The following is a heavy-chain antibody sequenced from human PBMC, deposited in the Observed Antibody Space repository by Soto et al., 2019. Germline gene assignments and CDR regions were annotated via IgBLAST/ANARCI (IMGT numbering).Heavy chain of an antibody. CDR2: ISSSSSYI. CDR1: GFTFSSYS. D-gene: IGHD6-19*01. Sequence: EVQLVESGGGLVKPGGSLRLSCAASGFTFSSYSMNWVRQAPGKGLEWVSSISSSSSYIYYADSVKGRFTISRDNAKNSLYLQMNSLRAEDTAVYYCARDPTSEQWLVRVVDYWGQGTLVTVSS. CDR3: ARDPTSEQWLVRVVDY. J-gene: IGHJ4*02. V-gene: IGHV3-21*01.